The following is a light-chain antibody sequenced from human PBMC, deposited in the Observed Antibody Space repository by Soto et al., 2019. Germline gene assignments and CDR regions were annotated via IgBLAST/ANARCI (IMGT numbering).Light chain of an antibody. V-gene: IGKV3D-7*01. Sequence: TVMTQSPATLSLSPGDRATLSCRAGQSVNSDYLSWYQQEPGQAPRLLIYGASIRATGIPARFSGGGSGTDFTLTISSLQPDDFAVYYCQEDYNLPPAFGGGTRIEIK. CDR2: GAS. CDR1: QSVNSDY. J-gene: IGKJ4*01. CDR3: QEDYNLPPA.